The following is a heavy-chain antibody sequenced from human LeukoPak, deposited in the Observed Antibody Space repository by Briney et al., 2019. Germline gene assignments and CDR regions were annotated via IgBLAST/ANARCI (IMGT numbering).Heavy chain of an antibody. CDR2: ISGSGGST. Sequence: PGGSLRLSCAASGFTFSSYAMSWVRQAPGKGLEWVSAISGSGGSTYYADSVKGRFTISRDNSKNTLYLQMNSLRAEDTAVYYCAKNPDSYDFWSGYYYNWFDPWGQGTLVTVSS. V-gene: IGHV3-23*01. J-gene: IGHJ5*02. CDR1: GFTFSSYA. CDR3: AKNPDSYDFWSGYYYNWFDP. D-gene: IGHD3-3*01.